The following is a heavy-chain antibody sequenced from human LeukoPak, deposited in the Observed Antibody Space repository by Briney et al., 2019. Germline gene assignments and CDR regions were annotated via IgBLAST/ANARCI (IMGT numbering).Heavy chain of an antibody. CDR3: ARDRLGGGYYMDV. CDR2: INPSGGST. CDR1: GYTFTSYY. Sequence: GASVKVSCKASGYTFTSYYMHWVRQAPGQGLEWMGIINPSGGSTSYAQKFQGRVTMTRDMSTSTVYMELSSLRSEDTAVYYCARDRLGGGYYMDVWGKGTTVTVSS. J-gene: IGHJ6*03. D-gene: IGHD4-23*01. V-gene: IGHV1-46*01.